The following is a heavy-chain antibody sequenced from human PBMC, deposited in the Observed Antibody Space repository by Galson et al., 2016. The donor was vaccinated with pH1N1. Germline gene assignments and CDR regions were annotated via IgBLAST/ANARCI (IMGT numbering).Heavy chain of an antibody. V-gene: IGHV2-70D*14. D-gene: IGHD3-10*01. J-gene: IGHJ6*02. CDR2: SVWDDEK. Sequence: HALVKPTQTYSLTCSFNGYSLSTFGLRVSWIRQSLGKALEGLGSSVWDDEKCYIQSLKTRLTISKDPSKEQVVLTMANMDPVDTGTYYCARMGVASGGRYYYCMDVWGQGTTVTVSS. CDR1: GYSLSTFGLR. CDR3: ARMGVASGGRYYYCMDV.